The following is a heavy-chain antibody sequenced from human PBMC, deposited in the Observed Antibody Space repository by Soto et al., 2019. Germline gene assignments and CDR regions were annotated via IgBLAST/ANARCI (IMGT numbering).Heavy chain of an antibody. J-gene: IGHJ4*02. CDR2: IYYSGST. CDR3: ARLSLRYFDWSKGNYFDY. V-gene: IGHV4-59*01. D-gene: IGHD3-9*01. CDR1: GGSISSYY. Sequence: SETLSLTCTVSGGSISSYYWSWIRQPPGKGLEWIGYIYYSGSTNYNPSLKSRVTISVDTSKNQFSLKLSSVTAADTAVYYCARLSLRYFDWSKGNYFDYWGQGTLVTVSS.